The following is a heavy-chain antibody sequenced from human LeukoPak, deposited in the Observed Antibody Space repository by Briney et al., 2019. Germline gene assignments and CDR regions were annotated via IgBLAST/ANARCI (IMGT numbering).Heavy chain of an antibody. Sequence: GGSLRLSGAASGFTFSSYEMNWVRQAPGKGLEWVSYISSSGSTIFYADFVKGRCTISRDNDKNSLYLQMNSLRAEDTAVYYCARSSFAYYYDSSGYLDNWGQGTLVTVSS. CDR2: ISSSGSTI. D-gene: IGHD3-22*01. V-gene: IGHV3-48*03. J-gene: IGHJ4*02. CDR1: GFTFSSYE. CDR3: ARSSFAYYYDSSGYLDN.